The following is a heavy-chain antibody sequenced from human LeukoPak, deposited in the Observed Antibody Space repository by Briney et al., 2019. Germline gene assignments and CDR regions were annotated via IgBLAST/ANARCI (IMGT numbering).Heavy chain of an antibody. Sequence: GGSLRLSCAASGFTFSGYWMSWVRQAPGKGLEWVANIKQDGSEKYYVDSVKGRFTISRDNAKNSLYLQMNSLRAEDTAVYYCARDDSGSYSDYWGQGTLVTVSS. CDR2: IKQDGSEK. D-gene: IGHD1-26*01. J-gene: IGHJ4*02. V-gene: IGHV3-7*01. CDR3: ARDDSGSYSDY. CDR1: GFTFSGYW.